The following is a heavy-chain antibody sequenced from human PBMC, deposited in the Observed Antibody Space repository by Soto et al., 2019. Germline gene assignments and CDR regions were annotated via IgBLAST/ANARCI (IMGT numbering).Heavy chain of an antibody. CDR1: GFTFSSYG. CDR2: ISYDGSNK. CDR3: AKDLPWMDV. V-gene: IGHV3-30*18. Sequence: GGSLRLSCAASGFTFSSYGMHWVRQAPGRGLEWVAVISYDGSNKYYADSVKGRFTISRDNSKNTLYLQMNSLRAEDTAVYYFAKDLPWMDVWGQGTMVTVSS. J-gene: IGHJ6*01.